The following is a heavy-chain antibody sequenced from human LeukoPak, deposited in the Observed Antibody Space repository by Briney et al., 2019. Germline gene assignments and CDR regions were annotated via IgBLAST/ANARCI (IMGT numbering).Heavy chain of an antibody. J-gene: IGHJ5*02. V-gene: IGHV3-23*01. Sequence: GGSLRLSCAASGFTFSDYYMSWIRQAPGKGLEWVAAIRGNGATTDYADSVKGRFTISRDNSKNTLYLQMNSLRAEDTAVYYCARGLDYSNPTWFDPWGQGTLVTVSS. CDR1: GFTFSDYY. D-gene: IGHD4-11*01. CDR2: IRGNGATT. CDR3: ARGLDYSNPTWFDP.